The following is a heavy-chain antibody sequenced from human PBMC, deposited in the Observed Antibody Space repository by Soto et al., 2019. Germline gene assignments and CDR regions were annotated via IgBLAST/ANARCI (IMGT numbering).Heavy chain of an antibody. CDR1: GYTFTSYA. Sequence: ASVKVSCKASGYTFTSYAMHWVRQAPGQRLEWMGWINAGNGNTKYSQKFQGRVTITRDTSASTAYMGLSSLRSEDTAVYYCASYSGYEVGYFDYWGQGTLVTAPQ. J-gene: IGHJ4*02. D-gene: IGHD5-12*01. CDR3: ASYSGYEVGYFDY. V-gene: IGHV1-3*01. CDR2: INAGNGNT.